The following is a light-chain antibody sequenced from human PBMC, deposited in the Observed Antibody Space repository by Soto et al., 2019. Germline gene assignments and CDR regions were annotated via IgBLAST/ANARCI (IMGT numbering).Light chain of an antibody. V-gene: IGKV3-11*01. CDR3: QPRSNWAVT. CDR2: DAS. CDR1: QSVSSY. J-gene: IGKJ3*01. Sequence: EIVLTQSPATLSLSPGERATLSCRASQSVSSYLAWDQQKTGQAPRLLIDDASNRATGIPARFSGNVSGTDFTLTISSLEREDFAVYYCQPRSNWAVTFGPGNKVDI.